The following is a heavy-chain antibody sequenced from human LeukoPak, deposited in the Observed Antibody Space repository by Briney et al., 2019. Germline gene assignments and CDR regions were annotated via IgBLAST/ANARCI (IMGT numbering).Heavy chain of an antibody. D-gene: IGHD2-21*02. Sequence: ASVKVSCKASGGTFSSYAISWVRQAPGQGLEWMGWISAYNGNTNYAQKLQGRVTMTTDTSTSTAYMELRSLRSDDTAVYYCARVPHIVVVTALDYWGQGTLVTVSS. V-gene: IGHV1-18*01. CDR2: ISAYNGNT. J-gene: IGHJ4*02. CDR3: ARVPHIVVVTALDY. CDR1: GGTFSSYA.